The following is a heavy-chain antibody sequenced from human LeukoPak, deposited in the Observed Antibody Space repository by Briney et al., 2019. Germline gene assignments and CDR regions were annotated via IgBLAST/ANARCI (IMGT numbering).Heavy chain of an antibody. CDR3: ARARDDYGDYVPQLDAFDI. CDR1: GGAISSSSYY. Sequence: SETLSLTSTVSGGAISSSSYYWGWSRQPPGKGLEWIGSIYYSGSTYYNPSLKSRVTISVDTSKNQFSLKLSSVTAADTAVYYCARARDDYGDYVPQLDAFDIWGQGTMVTVSS. V-gene: IGHV4-39*07. J-gene: IGHJ3*02. CDR2: IYYSGST. D-gene: IGHD4-17*01.